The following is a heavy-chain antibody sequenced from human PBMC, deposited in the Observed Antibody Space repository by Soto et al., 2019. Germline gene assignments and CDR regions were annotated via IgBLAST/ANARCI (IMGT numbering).Heavy chain of an antibody. Sequence: SETLSLTCTASGGSISSYYWSWIRQPPGNGLEWIGYMYYSGSTNYNPSLKSRVTISVDTSKNQFSLKLSSVTAADTAVYYCGGKNYDSSGYFDYWGQGTLVTVSS. J-gene: IGHJ4*02. CDR1: GGSISSYY. D-gene: IGHD3-22*01. V-gene: IGHV4-59*01. CDR2: MYYSGST. CDR3: GGKNYDSSGYFDY.